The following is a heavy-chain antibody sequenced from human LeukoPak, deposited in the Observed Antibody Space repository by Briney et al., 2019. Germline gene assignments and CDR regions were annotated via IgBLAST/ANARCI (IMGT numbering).Heavy chain of an antibody. CDR1: GGSISSSSYY. CDR2: IYYSGST. Sequence: PSETLSLTCTVSGGSISSSSYYWGWIRQPPGKGLEWIGSIYYSGSTYYNPSLKSRVTISVDTSKNQFSLKLSSVTAADTAVYYCARRRGSYSLNWFDPWGQGTLVTVSS. D-gene: IGHD1-26*01. CDR3: ARRRGSYSLNWFDP. J-gene: IGHJ5*02. V-gene: IGHV4-39*07.